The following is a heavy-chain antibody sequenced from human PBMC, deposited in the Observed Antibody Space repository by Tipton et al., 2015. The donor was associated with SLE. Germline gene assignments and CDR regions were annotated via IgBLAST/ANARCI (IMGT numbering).Heavy chain of an antibody. J-gene: IGHJ2*01. D-gene: IGHD4-11*01. CDR1: GTSMRRSW. CDR2: IETTGTT. CDR3: AREFLNPVTTVHYYFDL. Sequence: TLSLTCPVSGTSMRRSWFAWFRQPVGKGLEWIGRIETTGTTPYAPSLKSRVTMSVDTSKNHFSLKLISVTAADTAVYYCAREFLNPVTTVHYYFDLWGRGTLVTVSS. V-gene: IGHV4-4*07.